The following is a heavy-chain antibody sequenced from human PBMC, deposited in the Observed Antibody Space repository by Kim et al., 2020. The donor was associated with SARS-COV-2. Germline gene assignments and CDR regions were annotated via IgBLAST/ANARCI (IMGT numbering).Heavy chain of an antibody. CDR2: ISAYNGNT. CDR1: GYTFTSYG. D-gene: IGHD3-9*01. CDR3: ARDPSGYDILTGYYAPYGMDV. V-gene: IGHV1-18*04. J-gene: IGHJ6*02. Sequence: ASVKVSCKASGYTFTSYGISWVRQAPGQGLEWMGWISAYNGNTNYAQKLQGRVTMTTDTSTSTAYMELRSLRSDDTAVYYCARDPSGYDILTGYYAPYGMDVWGQGTTGTVSS.